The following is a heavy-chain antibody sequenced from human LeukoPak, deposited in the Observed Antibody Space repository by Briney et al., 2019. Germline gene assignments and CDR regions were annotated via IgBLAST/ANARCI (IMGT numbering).Heavy chain of an antibody. V-gene: IGHV3-53*01. CDR2: IHSGGKT. CDR1: GFTVSSSY. J-gene: IGHJ4*02. Sequence: GGSLRLSGAASGFTVSSSYMSWVRQAPGKGLEWVSVIHSGGKTYYADSVKGRFSISRDNSKNTLYLQMNSLRAQDTAVYYCTRDLNSGGSCWGQGALVTVSS. CDR3: TRDLNSGGSC. D-gene: IGHD2-15*01.